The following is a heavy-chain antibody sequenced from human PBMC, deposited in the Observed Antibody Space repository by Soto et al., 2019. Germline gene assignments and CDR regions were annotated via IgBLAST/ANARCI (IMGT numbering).Heavy chain of an antibody. V-gene: IGHV1-2*02. CDR3: ARDLGYCSSTSCLVKWFDS. D-gene: IGHD2-2*01. CDR2: INPNSGGT. CDR1: GYTFTCYY. Sequence: XSVKVSCKASGYTFTCYYMHLVRQAPGQGLEWMGWINPNSGGTNYAQKFQGRVTMTRDTSISTAYMELSRLRSDDTAVYYCARDLGYCSSTSCLVKWFDSWGQGTLVTVSS. J-gene: IGHJ5*01.